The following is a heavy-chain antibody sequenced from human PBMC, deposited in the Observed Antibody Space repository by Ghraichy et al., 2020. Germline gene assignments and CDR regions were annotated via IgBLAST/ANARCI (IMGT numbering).Heavy chain of an antibody. J-gene: IGHJ3*02. Sequence: ASVKVSCKASGYTFTGYYMHWVRQAPGQGLEWMGWINPNSGGTNYAQKFQGWVTMTRDTSISTAYMELSRLRSDDTAVYYCARSYYYDSSGYYGDAFDIWGQGTMVTVSS. CDR2: INPNSGGT. D-gene: IGHD3-22*01. CDR1: GYTFTGYY. CDR3: ARSYYYDSSGYYGDAFDI. V-gene: IGHV1-2*04.